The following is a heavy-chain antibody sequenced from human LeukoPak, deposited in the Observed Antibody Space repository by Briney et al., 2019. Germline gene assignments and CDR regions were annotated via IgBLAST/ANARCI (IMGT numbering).Heavy chain of an antibody. CDR3: ARRATSSSSPFDY. J-gene: IGHJ4*02. V-gene: IGHV4-59*08. D-gene: IGHD6-6*01. CDR2: IYYSGST. CDR1: GGSISSYY. Sequence: SEALSLTCTVSGGSISSYYWSWIRQPPGKGLEWIGYIYYSGSTNYNPSLKSRITISVDTSKNQFSLKLSSVTAADTAVYYCARRATSSSSPFDYWGQGTLVTVSS.